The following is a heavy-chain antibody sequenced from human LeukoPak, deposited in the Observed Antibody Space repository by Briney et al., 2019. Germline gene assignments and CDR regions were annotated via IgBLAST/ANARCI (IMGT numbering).Heavy chain of an antibody. CDR3: AREGDYYDSSGYYRYLDY. D-gene: IGHD3-22*01. CDR1: GGSISSGGYY. J-gene: IGHJ4*02. CDR2: IYYSGST. V-gene: IGHV4-31*03. Sequence: SETLSLTCTVSGGSISSGGYYWSWIRQHPGKGLEWIGYIYYSGSTYYNPSLKSRVTISVDTSKNQFSLKLSSVTAADTAVYYCAREGDYYDSSGYYRYLDYWGQGTLVTVSS.